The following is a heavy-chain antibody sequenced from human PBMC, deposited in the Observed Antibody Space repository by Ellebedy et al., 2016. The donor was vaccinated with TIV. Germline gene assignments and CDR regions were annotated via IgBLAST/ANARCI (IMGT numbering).Heavy chain of an antibody. V-gene: IGHV1-24*01. CDR2: FDPEDGET. Sequence: AASVKVSCKVSGYNLTELSMHWARQAPGKGLEWMGGFDPEDGETIYAQKFQGRVTMTEDTSTDTAYMELSSLRSEDTAVYYCATDLRYCSNDVCFKRYDAFDIWGQGTMVTVSS. CDR3: ATDLRYCSNDVCFKRYDAFDI. CDR1: GYNLTELS. J-gene: IGHJ3*02. D-gene: IGHD2-8*01.